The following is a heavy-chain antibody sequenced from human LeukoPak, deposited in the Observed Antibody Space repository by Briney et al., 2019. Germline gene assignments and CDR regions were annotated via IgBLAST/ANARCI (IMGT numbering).Heavy chain of an antibody. D-gene: IGHD3-22*01. V-gene: IGHV1-46*01. CDR1: GYTFTTYY. CDR2: INPSGGST. J-gene: IGHJ4*02. CDR3: ARGSNYYFDSSADYPRY. Sequence: ASVKVSCKASGYTFTTYYIHWVRQAPGQGLEWMGIINPSGGSTSYAQKFQGRVTMTRDTSTGTVYMELSSLRSEDTAVYFCARGSNYYFDSSADYPRYWGQGTLVTVSS.